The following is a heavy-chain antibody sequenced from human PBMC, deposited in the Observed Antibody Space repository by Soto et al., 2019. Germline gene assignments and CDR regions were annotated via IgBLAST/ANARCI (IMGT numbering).Heavy chain of an antibody. J-gene: IGHJ5*02. CDR1: GGSISSSSYY. CDR2: IYYSGST. V-gene: IGHV4-39*01. D-gene: IGHD3-22*01. CDR3: ARHPSGSGQRGRNYYDSSGYYSP. Sequence: QLQLQESGPGLVKPSETLSLTCTVSGGSISSSSYYWGWIRQPPGKGLEWIGSIYYSGSTYYNPSLKSRVTISVDTSKNQFSLKRSSVTAADTAVYYCARHPSGSGQRGRNYYDSSGYYSPWGQGTLVTVSS.